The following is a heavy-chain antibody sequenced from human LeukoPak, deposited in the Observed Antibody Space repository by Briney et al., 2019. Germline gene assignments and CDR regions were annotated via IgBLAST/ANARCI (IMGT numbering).Heavy chain of an antibody. D-gene: IGHD3-3*01. Sequence: GGSLRLSCAASGFNFNQHSMSWIRQAPGKGPEWISYISRNGGAIHYAESVEGRFTVSRDNAKKSLFLQMNTLRNDDTAVYFCARASSLIGGFDSWGRGTLVAVSS. CDR2: ISRNGGAI. J-gene: IGHJ4*02. CDR1: GFNFNQHS. V-gene: IGHV3-11*01. CDR3: ARASSLIGGFDS.